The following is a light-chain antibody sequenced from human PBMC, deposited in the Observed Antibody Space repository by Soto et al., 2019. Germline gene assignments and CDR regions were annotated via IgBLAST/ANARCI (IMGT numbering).Light chain of an antibody. Sequence: EVVLTQSPATLSVSPGERATLSCRASQSVRSNLAWYQQKPGQAPRLLLYATFSRATGISDRFSGRGSGTGFTLTINSLEPEDFAVYYCQHYGNSLTWTFGHATKV. CDR1: QSVRSN. V-gene: IGKV3-20*01. CDR2: ATF. CDR3: QHYGNSLTWT. J-gene: IGKJ1*01.